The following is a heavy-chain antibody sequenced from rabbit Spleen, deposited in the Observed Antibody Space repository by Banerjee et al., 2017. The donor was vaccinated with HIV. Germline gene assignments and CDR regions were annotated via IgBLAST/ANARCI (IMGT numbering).Heavy chain of an antibody. Sequence: QSLEESGGDLVKPGASLTLTCIASGVSFSGSSYMCWVRQAPGKGLEWIACIYGGSSGSTYYASWAKGRFTISKTSSTTVTLQMTSLTAADTATYFCARDTSSSFSSYGMDLWGQGTLVTVS. J-gene: IGHJ3*01. CDR2: IYGGSSGST. CDR1: GVSFSGSSY. CDR3: ARDTSSSFSSYGMDL. D-gene: IGHD1-1*01. V-gene: IGHV1S40*01.